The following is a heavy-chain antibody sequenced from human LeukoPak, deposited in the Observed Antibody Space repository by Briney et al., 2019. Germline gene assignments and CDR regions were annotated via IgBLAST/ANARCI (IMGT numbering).Heavy chain of an antibody. Sequence: SETLSLTCTVSGGSISSSSYYWGWIRQPPGKGLEWIGSIYYSGSTYYNPSLKSRVTISVDTSKNQFSLKLSSVTAADTAVYYCAGRYCSSTSCYDNYYYYMDVWGKGTSVTVSS. J-gene: IGHJ6*03. CDR2: IYYSGST. CDR1: GGSISSSSYY. CDR3: AGRYCSSTSCYDNYYYYMDV. V-gene: IGHV4-39*01. D-gene: IGHD2-2*01.